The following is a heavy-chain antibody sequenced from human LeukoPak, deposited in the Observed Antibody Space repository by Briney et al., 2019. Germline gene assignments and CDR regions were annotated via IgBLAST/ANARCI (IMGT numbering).Heavy chain of an antibody. CDR3: ARRSYSNPTFDY. V-gene: IGHV3-48*03. D-gene: IGHD4-11*01. CDR2: ISSSGSTI. CDR1: GFTFRSYD. Sequence: PGGSLRLSCAPSGFTFRSYDMNCVRRAPGKGLEWVSYISSSGSTIYYADSVKGRFTISRDNAKTSLYLQMNSLRAEDTAVYYCARRSYSNPTFDYWGQGTLVTVSS. J-gene: IGHJ4*02.